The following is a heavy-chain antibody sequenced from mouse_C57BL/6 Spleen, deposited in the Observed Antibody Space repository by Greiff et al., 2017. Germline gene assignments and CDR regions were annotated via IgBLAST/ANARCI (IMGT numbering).Heavy chain of an antibody. V-gene: IGHV1-15*01. J-gene: IGHJ2*01. Sequence: QVQLKQSGAELVRPGASVTLSCKASGYTFTDYEMHWVKQTPVHGLEWIGAIDPETGGTAYNQKFKGKAILTADKSSSTAYMELRSLPSEDSAVYYCTRDGYPPFDYGGQGTTLTVSS. CDR2: IDPETGGT. D-gene: IGHD2-3*01. CDR3: TRDGYPPFDY. CDR1: GYTFTDYE.